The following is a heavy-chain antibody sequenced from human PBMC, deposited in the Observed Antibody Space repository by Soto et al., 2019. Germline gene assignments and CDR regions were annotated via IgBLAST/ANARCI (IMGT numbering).Heavy chain of an antibody. V-gene: IGHV3-23*01. J-gene: IGHJ2*01. CDR2: IRGSGGST. CDR1: GFTFSSYD. CDR3: AKVRGGSKFYWYVDR. Sequence: EVQLLESGGGLVQPGGSLRLSCAASGFTFSSYDMSWVRQAPGKGLEWVSAIRGSGGSTYYADSVKGRFTISRENSKNKLYLQMNILRDEDTAVYYCAKVRGGSKFYWYVDRWGSGTLVTVSS. D-gene: IGHD2-15*01.